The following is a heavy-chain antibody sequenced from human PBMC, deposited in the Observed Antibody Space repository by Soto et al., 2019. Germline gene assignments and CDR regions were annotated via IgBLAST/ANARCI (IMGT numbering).Heavy chain of an antibody. Sequence: SGPTLVNPTQTLTLTCTFSGFSLSTSGVGVGWIRQPPGKALEWLALIYWNDDKRYSPSLKSRLTITKDTSKNQVVPTMTNMDPVDTATYYCARSSAKLLLWFGEPDNYGMDVWGQGTTVTVSS. J-gene: IGHJ6*02. CDR2: IYWNDDK. CDR1: GFSLSTSGVG. V-gene: IGHV2-5*01. CDR3: ARSSAKLLLWFGEPDNYGMDV. D-gene: IGHD3-10*01.